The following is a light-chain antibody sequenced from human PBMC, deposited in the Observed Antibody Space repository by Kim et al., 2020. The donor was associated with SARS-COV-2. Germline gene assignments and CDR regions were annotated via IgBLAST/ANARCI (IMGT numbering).Light chain of an antibody. CDR3: QQLNSYPPT. CDR1: QGISSY. V-gene: IGKV1-9*01. Sequence: IQLTQSPSSLSASVGDRVTITCRASQGISSYLAWYQQKPGKVPKLLIYAASTLQSGVPSRFSGSGSGTDFTLTISSLQPEDFATYYCQQLNSYPPTFGGGTKVDI. CDR2: AAS. J-gene: IGKJ4*01.